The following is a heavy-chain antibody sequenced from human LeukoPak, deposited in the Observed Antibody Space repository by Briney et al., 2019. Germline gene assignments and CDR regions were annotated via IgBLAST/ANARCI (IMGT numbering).Heavy chain of an antibody. CDR2: IRRKAHGGTT. Sequence: PGGSLRLSCTTSGFTFGGYAMSWVRQAPGKGLEWVSFIRRKAHGGTTEYAASVKGRTSSSRDDSKSIAYLQMNSLKTEDTAVYFCTRVTYYYDNSGYFHFDSWGQGSLVTVSS. CDR1: GFTFGGYA. V-gene: IGHV3-49*04. J-gene: IGHJ4*02. CDR3: TRVTYYYDNSGYFHFDS. D-gene: IGHD3-22*01.